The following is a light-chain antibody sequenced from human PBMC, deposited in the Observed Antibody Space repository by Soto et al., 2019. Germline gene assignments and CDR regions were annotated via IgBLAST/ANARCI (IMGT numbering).Light chain of an antibody. Sequence: EVVLTQSPGTLSLSPGERATLSCRASQSVSNTYLSWYQQKPGQAPRLLIYGASSRATGIPDRFSGSGSGTDFTLTISRLEPEDFAVYYCQQYGSSPAITFGPGTKVDIK. CDR1: QSVSNTY. CDR2: GAS. V-gene: IGKV3-20*01. CDR3: QQYGSSPAIT. J-gene: IGKJ3*01.